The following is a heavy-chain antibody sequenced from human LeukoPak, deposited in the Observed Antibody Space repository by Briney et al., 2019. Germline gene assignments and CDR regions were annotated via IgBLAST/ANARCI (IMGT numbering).Heavy chain of an antibody. J-gene: IGHJ5*02. CDR1: GYSFTSYW. V-gene: IGHV5-51*01. CDR3: ARLGALMSSSWPTRFDP. Sequence: GEPLKISCKGSGYSFTSYWIGWVRQMPGKGLEWMGIIYPGDSDTRYSPSFQGQVTISADKSISTAYLQWSSLKASDTAMYYCARLGALMSSSWPTRFDPWGQGTLVTVSS. CDR2: IYPGDSDT. D-gene: IGHD6-13*01.